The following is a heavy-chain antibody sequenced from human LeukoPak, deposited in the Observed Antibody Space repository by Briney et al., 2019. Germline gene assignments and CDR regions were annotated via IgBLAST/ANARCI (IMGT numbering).Heavy chain of an antibody. D-gene: IGHD3-22*01. J-gene: IGHJ4*02. CDR2: ISYDGSNK. V-gene: IGHV3-30-3*01. CDR3: ARGPYYYDSSGFWYFDY. Sequence: GRSLRLSCAASGFTFSSYAMHWVRQAPGKGLEWVAVISYDGSNKYYADSVKGRFTISRDNSKNTLYLQMNSLRAEDTAVYYCARGPYYYDSSGFWYFDYWGQGTLVTVSS. CDR1: GFTFSSYA.